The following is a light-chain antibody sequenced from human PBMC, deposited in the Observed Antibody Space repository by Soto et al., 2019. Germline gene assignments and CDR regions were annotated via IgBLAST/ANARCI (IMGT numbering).Light chain of an antibody. CDR2: DAI. Sequence: DIQMTQSPSSLSASVGDRVTITCQASQDITIFLNGYEQRPGKAPKLLIYDAIKLDTGVPSRFSGSGSGTHFTFTISSLQPEDIATYFCQQSDSLPPTFGGGTKVEI. CDR3: QQSDSLPPT. V-gene: IGKV1-33*01. CDR1: QDITIF. J-gene: IGKJ4*01.